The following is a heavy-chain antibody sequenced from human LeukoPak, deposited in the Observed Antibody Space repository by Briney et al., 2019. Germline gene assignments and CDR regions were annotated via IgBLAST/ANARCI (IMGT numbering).Heavy chain of an antibody. CDR1: GFTFSSYS. D-gene: IGHD3-22*01. Sequence: TGGSLRLFCAASGFTFSSYSMNWVRQAPGKGLEWVSSISSSSSYIYYADSVKGRFTISRDNAKNSLYLKMNSLRAEDTAVYYCARPGGDSSGYYDGYWGQGTLVTVSS. V-gene: IGHV3-21*01. CDR3: ARPGGDSSGYYDGY. CDR2: ISSSSSYI. J-gene: IGHJ4*02.